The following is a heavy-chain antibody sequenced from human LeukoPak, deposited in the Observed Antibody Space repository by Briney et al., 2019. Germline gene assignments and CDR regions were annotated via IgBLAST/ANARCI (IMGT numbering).Heavy chain of an antibody. CDR2: INHSGST. CDR1: GGSFSGYY. J-gene: IGHJ6*03. D-gene: IGHD3-10*01. V-gene: IGHV4-34*01. Sequence: SETLSLTCAVYGGSFSGYYWSWIRQPPGKGLEWIGEINHSGSTNYNPSLKSRVTISVDTSKNQFSLKLSSVTAADTAVYYCARGKLWFGELRYYYYYMDVWGKGTTVTVSS. CDR3: ARGKLWFGELRYYYYYMDV.